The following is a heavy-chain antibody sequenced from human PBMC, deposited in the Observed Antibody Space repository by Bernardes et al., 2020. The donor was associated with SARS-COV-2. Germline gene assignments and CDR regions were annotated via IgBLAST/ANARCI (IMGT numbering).Heavy chain of an antibody. J-gene: IGHJ4*02. CDR3: AKCSPDGSGSTD. D-gene: IGHD3-10*01. CDR1: GFTFSSYG. V-gene: IGHV3-30*18. CDR2: ISYDGSYK. Sequence: GGSLRLSCAASGFTFSSYGMHWVRQAPGKGLEWVAVISYDGSYKYYADSVKGRFTISRDNSKNTLYLQMNSLRPEDTAVYYCAKCSPDGSGSTDWGQGTLVTVSS.